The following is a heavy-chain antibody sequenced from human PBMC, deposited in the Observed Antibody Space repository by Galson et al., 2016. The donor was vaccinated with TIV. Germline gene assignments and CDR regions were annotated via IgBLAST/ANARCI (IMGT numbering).Heavy chain of an antibody. D-gene: IGHD5-12*01. CDR2: MYPADSDI. Sequence: QSGAEVKEPGESLKISCQVSRYSFTSNWIAWVRQMPGKGLEWMGIMYPADSDIRYSPSFQGQVTMSADESISTAYLQWSSLKASDSAIYFCARAPGYSGYSYGYFDSWGQGTRVTVSS. V-gene: IGHV5-51*03. CDR3: ARAPGYSGYSYGYFDS. J-gene: IGHJ4*02. CDR1: RYSFTSNW.